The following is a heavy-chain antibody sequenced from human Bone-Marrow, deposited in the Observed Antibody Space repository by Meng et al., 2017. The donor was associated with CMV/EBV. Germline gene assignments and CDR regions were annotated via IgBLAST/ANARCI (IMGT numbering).Heavy chain of an antibody. J-gene: IGHJ5*02. Sequence: ASVNVSCKASGYTFTRYGISWVRQAPGQGLEWMGWISAYNGNTNYAQKLQGRVTMTTDTSTSTAYMELRSLRSDDTAVYYCARTYCSSTSCYLLRKFDPWSQGTLVTVSS. V-gene: IGHV1-18*01. CDR1: GYTFTRYG. CDR3: ARTYCSSTSCYLLRKFDP. CDR2: ISAYNGNT. D-gene: IGHD2-2*01.